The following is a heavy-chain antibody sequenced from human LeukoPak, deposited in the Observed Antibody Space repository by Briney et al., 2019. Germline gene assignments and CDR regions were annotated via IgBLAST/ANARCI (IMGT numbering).Heavy chain of an antibody. D-gene: IGHD3-10*01. J-gene: IGHJ4*02. CDR1: GFTFSSYS. CDR2: ISSSSSYI. V-gene: IGHV3-21*01. Sequence: GGSLRLFCAASGFTFSSYSMNWVRQAPGKGLEWVSSISSSSSYIYYADSVKGRFTISRDNAKNSLYLQMNSLRAEDTAVYYCAGKGVTMVRGVTGSDYWGQETLVTVSS. CDR3: AGKGVTMVRGVTGSDY.